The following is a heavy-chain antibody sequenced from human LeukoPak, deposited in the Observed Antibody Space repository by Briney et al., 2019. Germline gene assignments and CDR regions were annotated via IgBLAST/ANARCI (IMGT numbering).Heavy chain of an antibody. D-gene: IGHD5-12*01. CDR2: IKQDGSEK. CDR3: ARDHRGYEAFDI. Sequence: PGGSLRLSCAASGFTFSSYWMSWVRQAPGKGLEWVANIKQDGSEKYYVDSMKGRIAISRDNAKNSLYLQMNSLRAEDTAVYYCARDHRGYEAFDIWGQGTMVTVSS. J-gene: IGHJ3*02. CDR1: GFTFSSYW. V-gene: IGHV3-7*01.